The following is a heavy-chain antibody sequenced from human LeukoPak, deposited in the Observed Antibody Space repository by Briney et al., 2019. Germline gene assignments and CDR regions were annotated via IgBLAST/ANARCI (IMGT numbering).Heavy chain of an antibody. CDR2: INPNSGGT. CDR3: ARGPTSPSSYYDFWSGYYATHPFDY. V-gene: IGHV1-2*06. D-gene: IGHD3-3*01. J-gene: IGHJ4*02. CDR1: GYTFTDYY. Sequence: GASVKVSCKASGYTFTDYYIHWVRQAPGQGLEWMGRINPNSGGTNYAQQFQGRVTMTRDTSITTAYMELSRLRSDDTAVYYCARGPTSPSSYYDFWSGYYATHPFDYWGQGTLVTVS.